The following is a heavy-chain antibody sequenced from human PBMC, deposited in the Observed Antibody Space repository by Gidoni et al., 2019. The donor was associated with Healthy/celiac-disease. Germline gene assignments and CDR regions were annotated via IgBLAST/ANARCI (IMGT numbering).Heavy chain of an antibody. Sequence: EVQLVESGGGLVQPGRSLRLSCAASGFTFDDYAMHWVRQAPGKGLEWVSVISWNSGSIGYADSVKGRFTISRDNAKNSLYLQMNSLRAEDTALYYCAKDTIWGSSWYYFDYWGQGTLVTVSS. D-gene: IGHD6-13*01. CDR3: AKDTIWGSSWYYFDY. J-gene: IGHJ4*02. V-gene: IGHV3-9*01. CDR2: ISWNSGSI. CDR1: GFTFDDYA.